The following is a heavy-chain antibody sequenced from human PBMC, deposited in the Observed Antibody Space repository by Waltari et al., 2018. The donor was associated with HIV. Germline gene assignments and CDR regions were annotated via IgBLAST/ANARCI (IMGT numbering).Heavy chain of an antibody. D-gene: IGHD6-19*01. Sequence: QVQLQESGPGLVKPSETLSLTCTVSGGSVRSGSYYWSWIRQPPGKGLEWIGYIYYTGSTEYSPSLKSRVTISVDTSKNHFSLRLSSVTAADTAVYYCARATRKVAVSTFDIWGQGTMVTVSS. V-gene: IGHV4-61*03. CDR1: GGSVRSGSYY. CDR2: IYYTGST. J-gene: IGHJ3*02. CDR3: ARATRKVAVSTFDI.